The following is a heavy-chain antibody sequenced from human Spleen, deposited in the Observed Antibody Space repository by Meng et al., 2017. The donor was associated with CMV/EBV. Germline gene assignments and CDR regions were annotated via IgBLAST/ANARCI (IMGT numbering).Heavy chain of an antibody. V-gene: IGHV4-34*01. J-gene: IGHJ5*02. CDR1: GWSFSGYY. CDR3: ARDWGSAGPFDP. CDR2: IRESETA. Sequence: LACAVYGWSFSGYYWSWIRQPPGKGLEWIGEIRESETADYNSSLKSRVTISIDTSKNQFSLKMNSVTAADTGIYYCARDWGSAGPFDPWGQGALVTVSS. D-gene: IGHD3-16*01.